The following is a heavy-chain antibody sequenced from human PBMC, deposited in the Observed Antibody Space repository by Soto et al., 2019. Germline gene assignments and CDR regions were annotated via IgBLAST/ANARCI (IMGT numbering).Heavy chain of an antibody. D-gene: IGHD4-17*01. Sequence: KPSETLSLTCTVSGGSISSGGYYWSWIRQHPGKGLEWIGYIYYSGSTYYNPSLKSRVTISVDTSKNQFSLKLSSVTAADMAVYYCAREDNGYGDYVDYWGQGTLVTVSS. V-gene: IGHV4-31*03. J-gene: IGHJ4*02. CDR1: GGSISSGGYY. CDR3: AREDNGYGDYVDY. CDR2: IYYSGST.